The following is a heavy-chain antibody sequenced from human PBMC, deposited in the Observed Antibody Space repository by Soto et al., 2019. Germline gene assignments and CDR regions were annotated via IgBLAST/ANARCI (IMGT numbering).Heavy chain of an antibody. D-gene: IGHD6-19*01. V-gene: IGHV1-8*01. Sequence: XSVEASCKASGHSFTSLDIDLVRQTAGQGLEWMGWMQPSTGRTGYAQRFQGRVTMTRDTSINTAYMELTTLTSDDTAFYYCARGVSAGVDYWGQGTLVTVSS. CDR2: MQPSTGRT. CDR1: GHSFTSLD. CDR3: ARGVSAGVDY. J-gene: IGHJ4*02.